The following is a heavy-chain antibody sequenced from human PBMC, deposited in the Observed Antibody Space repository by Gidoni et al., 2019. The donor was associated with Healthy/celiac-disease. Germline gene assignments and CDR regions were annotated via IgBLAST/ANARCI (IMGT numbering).Heavy chain of an antibody. Sequence: QVQLVESGGGVVQPGRSLRLSCAASGFTFRSYGMHWVRQAPGKGLEWVAVIWYDGSNKYYADSVKGRFTISRDNSKNTLYLQMNSLRAEDTAVYYCARAGAYDSSGYPADYWGQGTLVTVSS. CDR1: GFTFRSYG. J-gene: IGHJ4*02. CDR3: ARAGAYDSSGYPADY. CDR2: IWYDGSNK. D-gene: IGHD3-22*01. V-gene: IGHV3-33*01.